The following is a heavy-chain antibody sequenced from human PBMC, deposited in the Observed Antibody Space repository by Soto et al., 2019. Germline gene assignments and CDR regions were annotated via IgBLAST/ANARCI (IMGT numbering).Heavy chain of an antibody. CDR2: IKSKTDGGTT. CDR1: GFTFSNAW. V-gene: IGHV3-15*01. D-gene: IGHD2-15*01. CDR3: TTQGGYCSGGRCSGHYDYGMDV. J-gene: IGHJ6*02. Sequence: EVQLVESGGGLVKPGGSLRLSCAASGFTFSNAWMSWVRQTPGKGLEWVGRIKSKTDGGTTDYAAPVKGRVTISSDDSKNTLYLQRNSRKTYETAVYYCTTQGGYCSGGRCSGHYDYGMDVWGQGTTVTVSS.